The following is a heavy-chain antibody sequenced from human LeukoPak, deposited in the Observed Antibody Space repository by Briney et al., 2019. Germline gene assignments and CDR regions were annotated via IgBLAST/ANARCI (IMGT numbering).Heavy chain of an antibody. CDR1: GGSISSYY. Sequence: PSETLSLTCTVSGGSISSYYWSWIRQPPGKGLEWIGYIYYSGSTNYNPSLKSRVTISVDTSKNQFSLKLSSVTAADTAVYYCARTPTAMVTPFFDYWGQGTLVTVSS. J-gene: IGHJ4*02. D-gene: IGHD5-18*01. CDR3: ARTPTAMVTPFFDY. V-gene: IGHV4-59*01. CDR2: IYYSGST.